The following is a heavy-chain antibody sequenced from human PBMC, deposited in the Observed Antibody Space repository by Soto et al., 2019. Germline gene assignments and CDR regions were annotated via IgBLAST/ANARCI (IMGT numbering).Heavy chain of an antibody. CDR2: VSSDGSGK. V-gene: IGHV3-30*18. D-gene: IGHD3-10*01. CDR1: GFNFSDFG. Sequence: QEQLVESGGGVVHPGRSLRLSCAVSGFNFSDFGLHWVRQAPGKGLEWLAVVSSDGSGKMYGDSVKGRFTISRDNSEKNLYLQMNRLKIEDTAVYFCAKDISRGPMGMSVGSWGQGALVTVSS. CDR3: AKDISRGPMGMSVGS. J-gene: IGHJ4*02.